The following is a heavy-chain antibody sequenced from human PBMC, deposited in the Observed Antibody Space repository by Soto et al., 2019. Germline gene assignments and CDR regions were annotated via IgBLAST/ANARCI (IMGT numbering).Heavy chain of an antibody. Sequence: EVQLVESGGGLVKPGGYLRVSCAASGFSFTTYTMNWVRQAPGKGLEQVASISAGGRSIYYADSLKGRSTVSRDNAKCPLYLQMNSLRAAVTAVYYCARSTPGNPFDIWGQVTMVTVSS. CDR1: GFSFTTYT. V-gene: IGHV3-21*01. CDR3: ARSTPGNPFDI. D-gene: IGHD4-4*01. J-gene: IGHJ3*02. CDR2: ISAGGRSI.